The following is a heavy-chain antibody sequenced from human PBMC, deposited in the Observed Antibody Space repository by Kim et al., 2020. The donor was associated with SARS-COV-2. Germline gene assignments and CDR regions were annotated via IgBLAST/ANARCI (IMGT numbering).Heavy chain of an antibody. V-gene: IGHV1-69*01. CDR3: ARAGITMVRGALYWFDP. J-gene: IGHJ5*02. Sequence: FQGRVTITADESTSTAYMELSSLRSEDTAVYYCARAGITMVRGALYWFDPWGQGTLVTVSS. D-gene: IGHD3-10*01.